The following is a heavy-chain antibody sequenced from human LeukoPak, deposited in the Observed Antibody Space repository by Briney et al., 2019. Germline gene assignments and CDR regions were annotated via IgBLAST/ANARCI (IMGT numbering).Heavy chain of an antibody. J-gene: IGHJ6*02. V-gene: IGHV4-34*01. CDR3: ARGPSYYGSGSYIFHYYGMDV. Sequence: PSETLSLTCAAYGGSFSGYYWSWIRQPPGKGLQWIGEINHSGSTNYNPSLKSRVTISVDTSKNQFSLKLSSVTAADTAVYYCARGPSYYGSGSYIFHYYGMDVWGQGTTVTVSS. CDR1: GGSFSGYY. CDR2: INHSGST. D-gene: IGHD3-10*01.